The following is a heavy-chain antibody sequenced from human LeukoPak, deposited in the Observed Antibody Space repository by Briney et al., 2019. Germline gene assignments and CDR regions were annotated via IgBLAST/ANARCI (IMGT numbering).Heavy chain of an antibody. D-gene: IGHD4-23*01. J-gene: IGHJ4*02. CDR3: ARYGRLGGNAFDY. Sequence: GGSLRLSRVASGLTFSSYAMSWVRQAPGKGLEWVSSLNYNGDYTDYADSVKGRFTISRDNSKNTLYLQMNSLRAEDTAVYYCARYGRLGGNAFDYWGQGILVTVSS. CDR2: LNYNGDYT. CDR1: GLTFSSYA. V-gene: IGHV3-23*01.